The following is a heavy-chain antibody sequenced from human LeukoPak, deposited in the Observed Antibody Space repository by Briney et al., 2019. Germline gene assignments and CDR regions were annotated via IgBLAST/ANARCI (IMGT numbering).Heavy chain of an antibody. CDR2: IYYSGST. D-gene: IGHD4-17*01. CDR3: ARDKGDYGDYYWFDP. CDR1: GGSISSYY. Sequence: SETLSLTCTVSGGSISSYYWSWIRQAPGKGLEWIGYIYYSGSTNYNPSLKSRVTISVDTSKNQFSLKLRSMTAADTAVYYCARDKGDYGDYYWFDPWGQGTLVTVSS. J-gene: IGHJ5*02. V-gene: IGHV4-59*01.